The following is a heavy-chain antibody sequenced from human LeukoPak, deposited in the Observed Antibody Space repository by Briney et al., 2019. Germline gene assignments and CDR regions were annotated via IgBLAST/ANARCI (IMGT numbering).Heavy chain of an antibody. CDR1: GFTFSSYS. Sequence: PGGSLRLSCAASGFTFSSYSMNWVRQAPGKGLEWVSSISSSSSYIYHADSVKGRFTISRDNAKNSLYLQMNSLRAEDTAVYYCARVSSGWYGGFDYWGQGTLVTVSS. J-gene: IGHJ4*02. V-gene: IGHV3-21*01. CDR2: ISSSSSYI. D-gene: IGHD6-19*01. CDR3: ARVSSGWYGGFDY.